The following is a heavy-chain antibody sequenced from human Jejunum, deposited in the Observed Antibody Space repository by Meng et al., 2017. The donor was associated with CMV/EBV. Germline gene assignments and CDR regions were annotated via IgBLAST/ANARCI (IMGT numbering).Heavy chain of an antibody. J-gene: IGHJ4*02. D-gene: IGHD4-23*01. Sequence: KAFGYTFTTYDMHWVRQAPGQGLEWMGVINPSGGLTDYTQKFQGRVTVTRDTSTSTVYMDLSSLRSEDTAVYYCARGQSTLWWYNIDYWGQGTLVTVSS. V-gene: IGHV1-46*01. CDR1: GYTFTTYD. CDR3: ARGQSTLWWYNIDY. CDR2: INPSGGLT.